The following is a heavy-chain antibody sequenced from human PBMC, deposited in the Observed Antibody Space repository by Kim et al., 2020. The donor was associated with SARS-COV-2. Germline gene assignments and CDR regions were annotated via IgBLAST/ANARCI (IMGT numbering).Heavy chain of an antibody. D-gene: IGHD1-26*01. Sequence: YYANSVKGRFTISRDTSKNTLYRQMGSLRAEDMAVYYCARDGREPGGSDYWGQGTLVTVSS. CDR3: ARDGREPGGSDY. V-gene: IGHV3-64*01. J-gene: IGHJ4*02.